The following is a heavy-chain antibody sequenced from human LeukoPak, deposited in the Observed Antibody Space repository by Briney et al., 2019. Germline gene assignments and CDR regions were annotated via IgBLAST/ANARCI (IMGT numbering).Heavy chain of an antibody. CDR1: GFTFSSYG. J-gene: IGHJ4*02. D-gene: IGHD2-2*01. CDR3: AKDQDIVVVPAAPKSGYFDY. V-gene: IGHV3-30*02. Sequence: GGSLRLSCAASGFTFSSYGMHWVRQAPGKGLEWVAFIRYDGSNKYYADSVKGRFTISRDNSKNTLYLQMNSLRAEDTAVYYCAKDQDIVVVPAAPKSGYFDYWGQRTLVTVSS. CDR2: IRYDGSNK.